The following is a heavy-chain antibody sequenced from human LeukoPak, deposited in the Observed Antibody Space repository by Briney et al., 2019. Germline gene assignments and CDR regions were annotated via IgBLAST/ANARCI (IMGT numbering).Heavy chain of an antibody. CDR3: AKVDSGSYFLGVDY. CDR2: NSWDGGST. V-gene: IGHV3-43*02. D-gene: IGHD1-26*01. Sequence: GGSLRLSCAASGFTFDDYAMHWVRQAPGKGLEWVSINSWDGGSTYYADSVKGRFTISRDNSKNSLYLQMNSLRTEDTALSYCAKVDSGSYFLGVDYWGQGTLVTVSP. CDR1: GFTFDDYA. J-gene: IGHJ4*02.